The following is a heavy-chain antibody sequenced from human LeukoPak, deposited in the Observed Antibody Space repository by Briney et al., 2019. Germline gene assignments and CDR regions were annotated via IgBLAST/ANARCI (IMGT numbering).Heavy chain of an antibody. CDR3: QGIAAAVHAFDI. CDR1: GFTFSSYE. Sequence: SGGSLRLSCAASGFTFSSYEMNWVRQAPGKGLEWVSYISSSSSTIYYADSVKGRFTISRDNAKNSLYLQMNSLRAEDTAVYYCQGIAAAVHAFDIWGQGTMVTVSS. D-gene: IGHD6-13*01. V-gene: IGHV3-48*03. CDR2: ISSSSSTI. J-gene: IGHJ3*02.